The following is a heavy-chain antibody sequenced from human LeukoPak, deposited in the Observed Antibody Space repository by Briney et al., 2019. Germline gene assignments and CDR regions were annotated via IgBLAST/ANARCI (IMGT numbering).Heavy chain of an antibody. CDR1: GFTFSSYA. CDR3: AKGYSGYYYYYMDV. CDR2: ISGSGGST. V-gene: IGHV3-23*01. D-gene: IGHD3-10*01. J-gene: IGHJ6*03. Sequence: GGSLRLSCAASGFTFSSYAMSWVRQAPGKGLEWVSAISGSGGSTYYADSVKGRFTISRDNSKNTLYLQMNSLRAEDTAVYYCAKGYSGYYYYYMDVWGKGTTVTVSS.